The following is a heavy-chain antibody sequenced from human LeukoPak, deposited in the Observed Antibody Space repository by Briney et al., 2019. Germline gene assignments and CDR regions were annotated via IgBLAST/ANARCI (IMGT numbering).Heavy chain of an antibody. CDR3: AKVLHYYDSRGQEGVDY. Sequence: GGSLRLSCAASGFTFSSYAMSWVRQAPGKGLEWVSAISRSGCSTYYADSVKGRFNISRENSKNTLYLQMNSLRAEDTAVYYCAKVLHYYDSRGQEGVDYWGQGTVVSVSS. D-gene: IGHD3-22*01. CDR1: GFTFSSYA. V-gene: IGHV3-23*01. CDR2: ISRSGCST. J-gene: IGHJ4*02.